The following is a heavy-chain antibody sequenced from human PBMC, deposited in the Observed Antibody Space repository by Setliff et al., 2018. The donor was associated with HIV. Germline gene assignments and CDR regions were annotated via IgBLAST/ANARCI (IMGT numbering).Heavy chain of an antibody. J-gene: IGHJ3*02. V-gene: IGHV1-18*01. Sequence: ASVKVSCKASNYTFISFGINWVRQAPGQGLEWMGWISGYNGNTNYAQNLQGGVTMTTDTSASTAYRELRSLRSDDTAVYYCARSGLYCRGGRCYSGAFDIWGQGTMVTV. CDR3: ARSGLYCRGGRCYSGAFDI. CDR1: NYTFISFG. D-gene: IGHD2-15*01. CDR2: ISGYNGNT.